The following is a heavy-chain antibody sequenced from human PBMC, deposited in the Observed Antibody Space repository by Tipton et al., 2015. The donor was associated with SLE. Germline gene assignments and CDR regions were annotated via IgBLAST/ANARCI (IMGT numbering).Heavy chain of an antibody. Sequence: SLRLSCAASGFTFRTYWMHWVRQVPGKGLVWVSHINTDGSGTNYADSVKGRFTISRDNAKNSLYLQMNSLRAEDTAVYYCARDPKRYYYMDIWGKGTTVTVSS. J-gene: IGHJ6*03. V-gene: IGHV3-74*01. CDR2: INTDGSGT. CDR3: ARDPKRYYYMDI. CDR1: GFTFRTYW.